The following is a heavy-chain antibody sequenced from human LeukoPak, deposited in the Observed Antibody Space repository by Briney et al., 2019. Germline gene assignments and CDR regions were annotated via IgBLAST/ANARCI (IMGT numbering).Heavy chain of an antibody. D-gene: IGHD3-10*01. CDR1: GGSISSYY. V-gene: IGHV4-4*07. J-gene: IGHJ4*02. CDR2: IYTSGST. CDR3: ARVGVYYGSGSYYNAIDY. Sequence: PSETLSLTCTVSGGSISSYYWSWIRQPAGKGLEWIGRIYTSGSTNYNPSLKSRVTISVDTSKNQFSLKLSSVTAADTAVYYCARVGVYYGSGSYYNAIDYWGQGTLVIVSS.